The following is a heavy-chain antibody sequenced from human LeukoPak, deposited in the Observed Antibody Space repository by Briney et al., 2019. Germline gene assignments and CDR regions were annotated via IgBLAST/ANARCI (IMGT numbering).Heavy chain of an antibody. J-gene: IGHJ6*02. CDR2: ISWNSGSI. Sequence: GRSLRLSCAASGFTFDDYAMHWVRQAPGKGLEWVSGISWNSGSIGYANSVKGRFTISRDNAKNSLYLQMNSLRAEDTALYYCASDYGSQSSSYYYYYGMDVWDQGTTVTVSS. V-gene: IGHV3-9*01. CDR3: ASDYGSQSSSYYYYYGMDV. D-gene: IGHD3-10*01. CDR1: GFTFDDYA.